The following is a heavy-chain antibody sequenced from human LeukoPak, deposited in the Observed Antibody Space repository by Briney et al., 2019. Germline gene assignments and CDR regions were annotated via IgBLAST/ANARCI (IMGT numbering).Heavy chain of an antibody. CDR1: GGSVSSASYY. J-gene: IGHJ3*02. CDR3: ARDIYYDSSGYYYGAFDI. Sequence: PSETLSLTCTVSGGSVSSASYYWSWIRQPPGKGLEWIGYIYHSGSTNYNPSLKSRVTISVDTSKNQFSLKLSSVTAADTAVYYCARDIYYDSSGYYYGAFDIWGQGTMVTVSS. CDR2: IYHSGST. V-gene: IGHV4-61*01. D-gene: IGHD3-22*01.